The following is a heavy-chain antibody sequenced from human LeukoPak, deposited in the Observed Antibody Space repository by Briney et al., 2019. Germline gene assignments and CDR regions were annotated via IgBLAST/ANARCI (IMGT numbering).Heavy chain of an antibody. Sequence: PGGSLRLSCAASGFTFSDYWMHWVRQAPGKGLEWVSGISGIGGRTHYADSVKGRFTISRDNSKHTLYLQMDNLRAEDTAVYYCAREDYGYAWNYLDYWGQGTLVTVSS. CDR1: GFTFSDYW. J-gene: IGHJ4*02. CDR3: AREDYGYAWNYLDY. D-gene: IGHD4-17*01. V-gene: IGHV3-23*01. CDR2: ISGIGGRT.